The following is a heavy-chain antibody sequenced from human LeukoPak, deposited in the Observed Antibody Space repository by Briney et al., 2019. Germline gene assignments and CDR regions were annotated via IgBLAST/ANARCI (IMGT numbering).Heavy chain of an antibody. Sequence: PSETLSLTCAVYGGSFSGYYWSWIRQPPGKGLEWIGEINHSGSTNYNPSLKSRVTISVDTSKNQFSLKLSSVTAADTAVYYCARAGPYYYDSSGHALPSSAFDIWGQGTMVTVSS. J-gene: IGHJ3*02. CDR3: ARAGPYYYDSSGHALPSSAFDI. CDR1: GGSFSGYY. D-gene: IGHD3-22*01. CDR2: INHSGST. V-gene: IGHV4-34*01.